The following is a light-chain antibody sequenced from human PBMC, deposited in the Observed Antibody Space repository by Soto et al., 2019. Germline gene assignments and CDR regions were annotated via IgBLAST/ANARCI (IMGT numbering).Light chain of an antibody. CDR2: HAS. CDR1: QTINNW. J-gene: IGKJ1*01. Sequence: DIQMTQSPSTLSASIGDRVTITCRASQTINNWLAWYQQKPGKAPNLLIYHASNLETGVPSRFSGSAFGTEFTLTISSLQPDDFATHYCQHYNSYPWTFGQGTKV. V-gene: IGKV1-5*01. CDR3: QHYNSYPWT.